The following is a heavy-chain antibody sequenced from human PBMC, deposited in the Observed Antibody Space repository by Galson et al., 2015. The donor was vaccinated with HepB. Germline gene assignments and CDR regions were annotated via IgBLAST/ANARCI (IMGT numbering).Heavy chain of an antibody. Sequence: CKASGGTFSSYAISWVRQAPGQGLEWMGGIIPILGIANYAQKFQGRVTITADKSTSTAYMELSSLRSEDTAVYYCASDPPSKYYYGSGSYFRAGGFDIWGQGTMVTVSS. CDR2: IIPILGIA. J-gene: IGHJ3*02. CDR1: GGTFSSYA. CDR3: ASDPPSKYYYGSGSYFRAGGFDI. V-gene: IGHV1-69*10. D-gene: IGHD3-10*01.